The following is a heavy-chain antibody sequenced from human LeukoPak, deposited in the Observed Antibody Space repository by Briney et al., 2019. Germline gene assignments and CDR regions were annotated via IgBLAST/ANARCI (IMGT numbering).Heavy chain of an antibody. D-gene: IGHD3-22*01. Sequence: SETLSLTCTVSGGSINNYYWSWIRQPPGKGLEWIGCIYYSGSTNYNPSLKSRITISVDTSKNQFSLNLSSVTAADTAVYYCARGAHYYDTSGYLMPLNYWGQGTLVTVSS. CDR1: GGSINNYY. CDR3: ARGAHYYDTSGYLMPLNY. V-gene: IGHV4-59*01. J-gene: IGHJ4*02. CDR2: IYYSGST.